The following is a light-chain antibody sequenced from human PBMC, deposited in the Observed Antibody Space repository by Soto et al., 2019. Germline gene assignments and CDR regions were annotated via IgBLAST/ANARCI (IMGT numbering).Light chain of an antibody. V-gene: IGKV1-13*02. Sequence: AIQLTQSPSSLSASVGDSVTITCRASQGISSALAWYQQKPGKAPKLLIYHASSLESGVPSRFSGSGSGTDFTLTISSLQPEDFATYYCQQFNSYSALTFGGGTKVEIK. CDR3: QQFNSYSALT. CDR1: QGISSA. J-gene: IGKJ4*01. CDR2: HAS.